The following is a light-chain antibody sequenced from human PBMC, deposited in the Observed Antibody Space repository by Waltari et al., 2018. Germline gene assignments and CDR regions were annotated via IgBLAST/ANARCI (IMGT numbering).Light chain of an antibody. J-gene: IGLJ1*01. V-gene: IGLV2-11*01. CDR2: DVN. CDR1: SSDVGDYHF. Sequence: QSALTQPRSVSGSPGQSLTISCPGTSSDVGDYHFVSWYQHHPDKAPKLIIYDVNMRPSGVPDRFSGSKSDNTASLTISGLQAEDEADYYCCSYAGTYINYVFGSGTTVTVL. CDR3: CSYAGTYINYV.